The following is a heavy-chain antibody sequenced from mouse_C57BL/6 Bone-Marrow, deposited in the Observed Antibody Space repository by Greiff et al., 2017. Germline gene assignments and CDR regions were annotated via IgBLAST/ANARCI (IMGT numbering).Heavy chain of an antibody. Sequence: VQLQESGAELMKPGASVKLSCKATGYTFTGYWIEWVKQRPGHGLEWIGEILPGSGSTNYNEKFKGKATFTADTSSNTAYMQLSSLTTEDSAIDDGARFEGSANRAVIVDYWGQGTSVTVSS. D-gene: IGHD3-1*01. CDR3: ARFEGSANRAVIVDY. CDR1: GYTFTGYW. V-gene: IGHV1-9*01. J-gene: IGHJ4*01. CDR2: ILPGSGST.